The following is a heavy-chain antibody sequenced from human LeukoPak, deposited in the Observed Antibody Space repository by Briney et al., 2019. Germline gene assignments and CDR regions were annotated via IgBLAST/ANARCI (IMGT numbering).Heavy chain of an antibody. CDR3: AKGDQEQLVPDY. V-gene: IGHV3-43D*03. CDR2: ISWDGGST. Sequence: GGSLRLSCAASGLTFSSYAMHWVRHAPGKGLEWVSPISWDGGSTYYADSVKGRFTISRDSSKNSLYLQMNSLRAEDTALYYCAKGDQEQLVPDYWGQGTLVTVSS. D-gene: IGHD6-13*01. CDR1: GLTFSSYA. J-gene: IGHJ4*02.